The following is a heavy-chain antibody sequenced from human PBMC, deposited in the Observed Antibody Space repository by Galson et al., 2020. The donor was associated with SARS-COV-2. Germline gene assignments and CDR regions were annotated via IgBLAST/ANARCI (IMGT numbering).Heavy chain of an antibody. CDR2: ISGSGGST. V-gene: IGHV3-23*01. Sequence: TGGSLRLSCAASGFTFSSYAMSWVRQAPGKGLEWVSAISGSGGSTYYADSVKGRFTISRDNSKNTLYLQMNSLRAEDTAVYYCAKDLSRADFWSGYYTGDAFDIWGQGTMVTVSS. D-gene: IGHD3-3*01. CDR1: GFTFSSYA. CDR3: AKDLSRADFWSGYYTGDAFDI. J-gene: IGHJ3*02.